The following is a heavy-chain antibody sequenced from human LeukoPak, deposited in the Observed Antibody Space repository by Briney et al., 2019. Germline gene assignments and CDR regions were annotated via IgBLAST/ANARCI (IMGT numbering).Heavy chain of an antibody. D-gene: IGHD2-2*01. J-gene: IGHJ4*02. CDR2: ISAYNGNT. V-gene: IGHV1-18*04. CDR3: ARDYRYCSSTSCYAFDY. CDR1: GYTFTSYG. Sequence: ASVKVSCKASGYTFTSYGISWVRQAPGQGLEWMGWISAYNGNTNYAQKLQGRVTMTTDTSTSTAYMELRSLRSDDTAVYYCARDYRYCSSTSCYAFDYWGQGTLVTVSS.